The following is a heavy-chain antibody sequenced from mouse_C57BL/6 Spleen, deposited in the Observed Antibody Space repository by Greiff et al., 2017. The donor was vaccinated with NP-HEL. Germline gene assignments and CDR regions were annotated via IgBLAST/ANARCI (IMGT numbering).Heavy chain of an antibody. V-gene: IGHV1-53*01. CDR1: GYTFTSYW. CDR2: INPSNGGT. Sequence: VQLQQPGTELVKPGASVKLSCKASGYTFTSYWMHWVKQRPGRGLEWIGNINPSNGGTNYNATFKSKATLTVDKSSSTAYMQLSSLTTEDSSVYYCARNYDCDSRCAMDYWGQGTSVTVSS. D-gene: IGHD1-1*01. CDR3: ARNYDCDSRCAMDY. J-gene: IGHJ4*01.